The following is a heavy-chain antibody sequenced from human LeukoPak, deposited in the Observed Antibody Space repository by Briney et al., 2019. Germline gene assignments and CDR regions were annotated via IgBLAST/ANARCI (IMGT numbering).Heavy chain of an antibody. CDR2: IYTSGST. CDR3: ARDVGITIFGVADDAFDI. Sequence: SQTLSLTCTVSGGSISSGSYYWSWIRQPAGKGLEWIGRIYTSGSTDYNPSLKSRVTISVDTSKNQFSLKLSSVTAADTAVYYCARDVGITIFGVADDAFDIWGQGTMVTVSS. J-gene: IGHJ3*02. D-gene: IGHD3-3*01. CDR1: GGSISSGSYY. V-gene: IGHV4-61*02.